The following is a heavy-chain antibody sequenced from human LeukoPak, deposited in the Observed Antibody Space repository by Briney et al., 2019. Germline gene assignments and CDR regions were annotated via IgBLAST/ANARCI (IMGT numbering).Heavy chain of an antibody. V-gene: IGHV6-1*01. CDR1: GDRVSSNSAA. D-gene: IGHD6-6*01. CDR3: ARDRYSSSPPFDY. Sequence: SQTLSLTCAISGDRVSSNSAAWNWIRQSPSRGLEWLGRTYYRSKWYYDYAVSVKSRMTINPDTSKNQFSLQLNSVTPEDAAVYYCARDRYSSSPPFDYWGQGTLVTVSS. J-gene: IGHJ4*02. CDR2: TYYRSKWYY.